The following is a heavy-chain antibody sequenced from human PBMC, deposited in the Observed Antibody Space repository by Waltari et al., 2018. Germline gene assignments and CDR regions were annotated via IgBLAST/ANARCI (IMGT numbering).Heavy chain of an antibody. Sequence: EVQLLESGGGLVQPGGSLRLSCAASGFTFSSYAMSWVRQAPGKGREWVSAISCSGGSTYYADSVKGRFTISRDNSKNTLYLQMNSLRAEDTAVYYCAKEAGIVGAQKRGGDWFDPWGQGTLVTVSS. J-gene: IGHJ5*02. CDR1: GFTFSSYA. CDR2: ISCSGGST. V-gene: IGHV3-23*01. CDR3: AKEAGIVGAQKRGGDWFDP. D-gene: IGHD1-26*01.